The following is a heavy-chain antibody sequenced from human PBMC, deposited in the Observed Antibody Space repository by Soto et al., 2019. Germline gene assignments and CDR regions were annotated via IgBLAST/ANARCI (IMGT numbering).Heavy chain of an antibody. CDR2: IYYSGST. CDR3: ARHVRWFGELYPSDNWFDP. Sequence: ASGTLSLTCTVSGGTIIISSYYWGWVRQPPGKGLEWIGYIYYSGSTNYNPSLKSRVTISVDTSKNQFSLKLSSVTAADTAVYYCARHVRWFGELYPSDNWFDPWGQGTLVTVSS. V-gene: IGHV4-61*05. D-gene: IGHD3-10*01. J-gene: IGHJ5*02. CDR1: GGTIIISSYY.